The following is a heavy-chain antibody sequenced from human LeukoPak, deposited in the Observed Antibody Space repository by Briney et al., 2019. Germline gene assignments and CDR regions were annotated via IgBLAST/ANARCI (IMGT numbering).Heavy chain of an antibody. J-gene: IGHJ6*02. Sequence: AGGSLRLSCAASGITFSSYWMSWVRQAPGKGLEWVANIKQGGSEKYYVDSVKGRFTISRDNAKNSLYLQMNSLRAEDTAVYYCARDARYYDSSGYYSGYGMDVWGQGTTVTVSS. CDR1: GITFSSYW. CDR2: IKQGGSEK. V-gene: IGHV3-7*01. D-gene: IGHD3-22*01. CDR3: ARDARYYDSSGYYSGYGMDV.